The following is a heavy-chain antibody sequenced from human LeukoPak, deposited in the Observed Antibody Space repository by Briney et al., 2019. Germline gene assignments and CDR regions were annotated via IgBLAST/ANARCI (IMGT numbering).Heavy chain of an antibody. CDR3: ATLRKSFWIPEFDF. Sequence: GSLRLSCAAPGFTFSSYAMSWVRQAPGKGLEWVSTISGSGDSTFYADSVKGRFTISRDNSKNTLYLQMNSLRAEDTAVYYCATLRKSFWIPEFDFWGQGTLVTVSS. CDR2: ISGSGDST. D-gene: IGHD1-1*01. V-gene: IGHV3-23*01. CDR1: GFTFSSYA. J-gene: IGHJ4*02.